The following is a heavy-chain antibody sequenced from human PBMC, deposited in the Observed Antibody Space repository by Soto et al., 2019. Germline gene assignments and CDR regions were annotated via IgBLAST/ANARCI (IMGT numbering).Heavy chain of an antibody. CDR2: ISAYNGNT. CDR3: ARXNVRCLEWLQGWFDP. J-gene: IGHJ5*02. V-gene: IGHV1-18*01. Sequence: ASVKVSCKASVYTFTSYGISWVRQAPGQGLEWMGWISAYNGNTNYAQKLQGRVTMTTDTSTSTAYMELRSLRSDDTAVYYCARXNVRCLEWLQGWFDPWGQGTLVTVSS. CDR1: VYTFTSYG. D-gene: IGHD3-3*01.